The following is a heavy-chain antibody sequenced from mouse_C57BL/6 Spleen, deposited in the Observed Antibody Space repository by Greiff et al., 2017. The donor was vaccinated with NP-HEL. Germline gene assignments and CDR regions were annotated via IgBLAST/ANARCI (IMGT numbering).Heavy chain of an antibody. V-gene: IGHV1-19*01. CDR1: GYTFTDYY. CDR2: INPYNGGT. CDR3: ARSRTLDWFAY. J-gene: IGHJ3*01. Sequence: VQLQQSGPVLVKPGASVKMSCKASGYTFTDYYMNWVKQSHGKSLEWIGVINPYNGGTSYNQKFKGKATLTVDKSSSTAYMELNSLTSEDSAVYYCARSRTLDWFAYWGQGTLVTVSA. D-gene: IGHD3-3*01.